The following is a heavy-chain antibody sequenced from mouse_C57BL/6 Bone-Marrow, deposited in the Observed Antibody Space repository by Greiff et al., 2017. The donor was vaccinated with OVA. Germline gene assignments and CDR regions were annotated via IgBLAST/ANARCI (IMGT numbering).Heavy chain of an antibody. CDR3: ARRGHSNYVMDY. J-gene: IGHJ4*01. CDR2: INPNNGGT. CDR1: GYTFTDYY. V-gene: IGHV1-26*01. D-gene: IGHD2-5*01. Sequence: EVQLQQSGPELVKPGASVKISCKASGYTFTDYYMNWVKQSHGKSLEWIGDINPNNGGTSYNQKFKGKATLTVDKSSSTAYMELRSLTSEDSAVYYCARRGHSNYVMDYWGQGTSVTVSS.